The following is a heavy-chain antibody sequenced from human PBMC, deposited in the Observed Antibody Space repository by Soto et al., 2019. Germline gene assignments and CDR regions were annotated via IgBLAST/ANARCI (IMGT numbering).Heavy chain of an antibody. CDR1: GGSISRGGYS. CDR3: ARDGYSSSFEY. Sequence: TLSLTCAVSGGSISRGGYSWSWIRQPPGKGLEWIGYIYHSGSTYYNPSLKSRVTISVDRSKNQFSLKLSSVTAADTAVYYCARDGYSSSFEYWGQGTLVTVSS. V-gene: IGHV4-30-2*01. D-gene: IGHD6-13*01. J-gene: IGHJ4*02. CDR2: IYHSGST.